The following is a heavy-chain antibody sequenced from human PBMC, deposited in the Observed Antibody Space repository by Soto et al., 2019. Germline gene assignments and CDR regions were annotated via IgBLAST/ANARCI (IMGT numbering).Heavy chain of an antibody. CDR1: GGSISSYY. J-gene: IGHJ6*02. Sequence: QVQLQESGPGLVKPSETLSLTCTVSGGSISSYYWSWIRQPPGTGLEWIGYIYYSGSTNYNPSPKSRVTISVDTSKTQFSLKLSSVTAADTAVYYCAREGLTGTIGLYYYYGMDVWGQGTTVTVSS. CDR3: AREGLTGTIGLYYYYGMDV. CDR2: IYYSGST. V-gene: IGHV4-59*01. D-gene: IGHD1-7*01.